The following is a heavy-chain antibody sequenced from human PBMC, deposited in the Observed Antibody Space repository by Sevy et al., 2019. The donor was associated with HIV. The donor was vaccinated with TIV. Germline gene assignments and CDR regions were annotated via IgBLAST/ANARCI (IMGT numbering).Heavy chain of an antibody. CDR2: IWYDGSNK. CDR3: ARARAAAAPFGYYGMDV. J-gene: IGHJ6*02. Sequence: GGSLRLSCAASGFTFSSYGMHWVRQAPGKGLEWVAVIWYDGSNKYYADSVKGRFTISRDNSKNTLYLQMNSLRAEDTAVDYCARARAAAAPFGYYGMDVWGQGTTVTVSS. CDR1: GFTFSSYG. D-gene: IGHD6-13*01. V-gene: IGHV3-33*01.